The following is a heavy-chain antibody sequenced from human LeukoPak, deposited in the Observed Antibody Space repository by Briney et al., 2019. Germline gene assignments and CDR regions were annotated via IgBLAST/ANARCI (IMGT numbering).Heavy chain of an antibody. CDR3: ASSGSHYYFDY. Sequence: GGSLRLSCAASGFTFGSYAMSWVRQAPGKGLEWVSAISGSGGSTYYADSVKGRFTTSRDNSKNTLYLQMNSLRAEDTAVYYCASSGSHYYFDYWGQGTLVTVSS. D-gene: IGHD1-26*01. CDR1: GFTFGSYA. CDR2: ISGSGGST. V-gene: IGHV3-23*01. J-gene: IGHJ4*02.